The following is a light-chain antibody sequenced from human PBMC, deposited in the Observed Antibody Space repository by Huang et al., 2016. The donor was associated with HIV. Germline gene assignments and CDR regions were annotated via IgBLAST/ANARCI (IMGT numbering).Light chain of an antibody. CDR1: QDISSY. J-gene: IGKJ5*01. CDR2: ATS. V-gene: IGKV1-12*01. CDR3: QQTDRFSIT. Sequence: DIQMTQLPFSVSASVGESVTITCRASQDISSYVAWYQQKPGKAPKLLIYATSTLQSGVPSRFSGSSSGTEFTLTISSLQPEDFATYYCQQTDRFSITFGQGTRLEIK.